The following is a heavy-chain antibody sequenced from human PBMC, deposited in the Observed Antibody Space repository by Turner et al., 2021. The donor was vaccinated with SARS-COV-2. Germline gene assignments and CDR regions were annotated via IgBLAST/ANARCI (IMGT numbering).Heavy chain of an antibody. CDR1: GFSLSTSGVG. J-gene: IGHJ3*02. V-gene: IGHV2-5*01. D-gene: IGHD6-13*01. CDR2: ISWNDDK. CDR3: AHRLFDSSNGAFYDAFDI. Sequence: QITFKESGPTLLKPTQTLTLTCTFSGFSLSTSGVGVGWIRQPPGKALQWLARISWNDDKRYSPSLKSRLTITKDTSKNQVVLTMTNMDPVDTATYYCAHRLFDSSNGAFYDAFDIWGQGTVVTVSS.